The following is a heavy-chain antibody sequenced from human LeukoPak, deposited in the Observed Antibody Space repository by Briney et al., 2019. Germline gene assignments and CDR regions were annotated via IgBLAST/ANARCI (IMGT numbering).Heavy chain of an antibody. V-gene: IGHV3-21*01. Sequence: PGGSLRLSCAASGFTFSSYRMNWVRQAPGKGLEWVSSISDNSNYIYYSDSVEGRFTISRDNSKNTLYLQMNSLRAEDTAVYYCARDLSVVPAALIDYWGQGTLVTVSS. CDR1: GFTFSSYR. CDR3: ARDLSVVPAALIDY. D-gene: IGHD2-2*01. CDR2: ISDNSNYI. J-gene: IGHJ4*02.